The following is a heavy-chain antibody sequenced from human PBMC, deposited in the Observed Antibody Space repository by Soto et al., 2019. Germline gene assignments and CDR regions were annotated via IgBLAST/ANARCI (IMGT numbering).Heavy chain of an antibody. CDR2: ISFDGSNE. CDR1: GFILNSYA. Sequence: GGSLRLSCAASGFILNSYAMHWVRQAPGKGLEWVAVISFDGSNENFGDSVKGRFALTRDTSKNTLYLHMNDLRAEDTARYYCVKDRAVAGVFDYWGQGTLVTVS. V-gene: IGHV3-30*18. D-gene: IGHD6-19*01. J-gene: IGHJ4*02. CDR3: VKDRAVAGVFDY.